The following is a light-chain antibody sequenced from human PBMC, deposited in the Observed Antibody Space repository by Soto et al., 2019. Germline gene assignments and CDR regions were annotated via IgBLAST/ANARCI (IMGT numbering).Light chain of an antibody. CDR3: QQYNSYSPLT. CDR2: DAF. V-gene: IGKV1-5*01. CDR1: QSISSW. J-gene: IGKJ4*01. Sequence: DIQVTESPYSLSASVGARVTITCRASQSISSWLAWYQQKPGKAPKLLIFDAFSLESGVPSRFSGSRSGTEFTLTISSLQPDDYATYYCQQYNSYSPLTFGGGTNVDIK.